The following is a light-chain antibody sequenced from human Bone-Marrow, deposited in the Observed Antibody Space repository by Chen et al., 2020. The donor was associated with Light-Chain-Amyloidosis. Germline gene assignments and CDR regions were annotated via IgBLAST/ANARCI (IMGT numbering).Light chain of an antibody. V-gene: IGLV6-57*01. J-gene: IGLJ3*02. CDR2: EDD. CDR3: QSYQGSSQGV. CDR1: SGRIDTNY. Sequence: NFMLTQPHSVSESPGKTVIIACTRSSGRIDTNYVQWYPQRPGSSTTTVIYEDDQRPSGVPDRFSGSIDRSSNSASLTISGLKTEDEADYYCQSYQGSSQGVFGGGTKLTVL.